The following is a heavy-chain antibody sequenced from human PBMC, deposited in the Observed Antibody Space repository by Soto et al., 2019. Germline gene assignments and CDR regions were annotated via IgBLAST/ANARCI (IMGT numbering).Heavy chain of an antibody. Sequence: SETLSLTCTVSGGSISSSSYYWGWIRQPPGKGLEWIGSIYYSGSTYYNPSLKSRVTISVDTSKNQFSLKLSSVTAADTAVYYCASVRFLEWLSSYYYYYMDVWGKGTTVTVSS. D-gene: IGHD3-3*01. CDR3: ASVRFLEWLSSYYYYYMDV. CDR1: GGSISSSSYY. V-gene: IGHV4-39*01. CDR2: IYYSGST. J-gene: IGHJ6*03.